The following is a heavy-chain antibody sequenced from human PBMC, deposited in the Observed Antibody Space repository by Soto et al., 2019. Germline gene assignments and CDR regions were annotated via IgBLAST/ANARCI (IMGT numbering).Heavy chain of an antibody. D-gene: IGHD2-15*01. V-gene: IGHV3-43*01. CDR3: AKDSGCSGGSCYLDY. CDR1: GFTFDDYT. CDR2: ISWDGGST. Sequence: EVQLVESGGVVVQPGGSLRLSCAASGFTFDDYTMHWVRQAPGKGLEWVSLISWDGGSTYYADSVKGRFTISRDNSKNSLYLQLNSLRNEDTALYYCAKDSGCSGGSCYLDYWGQGTLVTVSS. J-gene: IGHJ4*02.